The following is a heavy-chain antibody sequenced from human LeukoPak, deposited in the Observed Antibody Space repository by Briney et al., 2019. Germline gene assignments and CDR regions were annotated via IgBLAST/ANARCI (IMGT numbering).Heavy chain of an antibody. CDR3: ARDRTYRAAFDI. Sequence: GGSLRLSCVASGFTFSSYAMHWVRQAPGKGLEWVAVISYDGSNKYYADSVKGRFTISRDNSKNTLYLQMNSLRAEDTAVYYCARDRTYRAAFDIWGQGTMVTVSS. CDR1: GFTFSSYA. D-gene: IGHD1-14*01. V-gene: IGHV3-30-3*01. J-gene: IGHJ3*02. CDR2: ISYDGSNK.